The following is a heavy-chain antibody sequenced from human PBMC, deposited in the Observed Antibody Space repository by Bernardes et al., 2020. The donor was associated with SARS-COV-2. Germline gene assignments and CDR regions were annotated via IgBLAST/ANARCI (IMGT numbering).Heavy chain of an antibody. D-gene: IGHD3-3*01. J-gene: IGHJ6*02. CDR1: GGSVSSINHY. V-gene: IGHV4-39*01. Sequence: SETLSLTCTVSGGSVSSINHYWGWLRQPPGKGLEWIGSIYYSGITYYNPSLKSRVTISLDTSKNQFSLKLSSVTAADTAVYFCARQGHGTLDWSGYSPYYYYGMDIWGQGTTVTVSS. CDR2: IYYSGIT. CDR3: ARQGHGTLDWSGYSPYYYYGMDI.